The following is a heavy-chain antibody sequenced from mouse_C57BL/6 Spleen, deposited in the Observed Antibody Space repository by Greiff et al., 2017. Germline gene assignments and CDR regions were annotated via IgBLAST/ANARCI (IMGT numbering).Heavy chain of an antibody. CDR2: ISSGSSTI. V-gene: IGHV5-17*01. Sequence: EVKLVASGGGLVKPGGSLKLSCAASGFTFSDYGMHWVRQAPEKGLEWVAYISSGSSTIYYADTVKGRFTISRDNAKNTLFLQMTSLRSEDTAMYYCARHGNNAMDYWGQGTSVTVSS. CDR1: GFTFSDYG. J-gene: IGHJ4*01. CDR3: ARHGNNAMDY. D-gene: IGHD2-1*01.